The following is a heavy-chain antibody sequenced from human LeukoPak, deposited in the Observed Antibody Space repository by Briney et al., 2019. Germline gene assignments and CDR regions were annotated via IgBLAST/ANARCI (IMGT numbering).Heavy chain of an antibody. CDR1: GGTFSSYA. CDR2: IIPIFATA. J-gene: IGHJ5*02. D-gene: IGHD6-13*01. V-gene: IGHV1-69*13. Sequence: SVKVSCKASGGTFSSYAISWVRQAPGQGLEWMGGIIPIFATANYAQKFQGRVTITADESTSTAYMELSSLRSEDTAVYYCAKTAGIAAAGAFDPWGQGTLVTVSS. CDR3: AKTAGIAAAGAFDP.